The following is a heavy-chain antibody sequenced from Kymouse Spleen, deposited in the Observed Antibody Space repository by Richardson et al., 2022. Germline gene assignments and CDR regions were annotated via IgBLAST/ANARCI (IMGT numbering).Heavy chain of an antibody. CDR3: ARERIAVGGEYFQH. D-gene: IGHD6-19*01. J-gene: IGHJ1*01. V-gene: IGHV4-34*01. Sequence: QVQLQQWGAGLLKPSETLSLTCAVYGGSFSGYYWSWIRQPPGKGLEWIGEINHSGSTNYNPSLKSRVTISVDTSKNQFSLKLSSVTAADTAVYYCARERIAVGGEYFQHWGQGTLVTVSS. CDR2: INHSGST. CDR1: GGSFSGYY.